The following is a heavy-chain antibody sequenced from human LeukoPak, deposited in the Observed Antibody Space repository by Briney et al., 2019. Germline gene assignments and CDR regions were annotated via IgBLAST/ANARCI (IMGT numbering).Heavy chain of an antibody. CDR3: ARETPEYD. CDR1: GFTFSDYR. V-gene: IGHV3-74*03. D-gene: IGHD1-14*01. Sequence: PGGSLRLSCAASGFTFSDYRMYWVRQPPGKGLVWASYINTDGRTTKYADSVRGRFTISRDNAKNTLYLQMNSLRDEDTAAYYCARETPEYDWGQGTLVTVSS. J-gene: IGHJ4*02. CDR2: INTDGRTT.